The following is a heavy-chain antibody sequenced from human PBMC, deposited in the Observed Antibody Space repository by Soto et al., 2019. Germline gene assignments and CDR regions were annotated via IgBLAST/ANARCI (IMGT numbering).Heavy chain of an antibody. Sequence: QVQLQESGPGLVKPSETLSLSCTVPGGSVSIANSYWTWLRQPPGKGLESIGFVSFSGTIYYSPSLATRATISVDTSRNQFSLSLASVTPADTAVYYCAKGHDDAKVHYWGPGILVSVYS. CDR3: AKGHDDAKVHY. CDR1: GGSVSIANSY. J-gene: IGHJ4*02. D-gene: IGHD3-3*01. CDR2: VSFSGTI. V-gene: IGHV4-61*01.